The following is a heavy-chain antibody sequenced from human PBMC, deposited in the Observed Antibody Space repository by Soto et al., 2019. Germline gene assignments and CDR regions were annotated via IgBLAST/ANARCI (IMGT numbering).Heavy chain of an antibody. CDR3: ARGRTAGDY. V-gene: IGHV3-33*01. J-gene: IGHJ4*02. D-gene: IGHD2-21*02. CDR2: IWSGGSNE. CDR1: GFTFSNYD. Sequence: QVQLVESGGGVVQPGRSLRLSCAASGFTFSNYDMHWVRQAPGKGLEWVAVIWSGGSNEYYSDSVKGRFTISRDNSKNTVYLQMNSLRTDDTAVYYCARGRTAGDYWGQGTLVTVSS.